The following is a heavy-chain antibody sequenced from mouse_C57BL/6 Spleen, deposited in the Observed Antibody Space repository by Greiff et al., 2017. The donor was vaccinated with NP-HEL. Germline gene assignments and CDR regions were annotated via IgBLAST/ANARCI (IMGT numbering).Heavy chain of an antibody. V-gene: IGHV14-4*01. Sequence: EVQLQQSGAELVRPGASVKLSCTASGFNIKDDYMHWVKQRPEQGLEWIGWIDPENGDTEYASKFQGKATITADTSSNTAYLQLSSLTSEDTAVYYCTTWGSSYHWGQGTTLTVSS. CDR2: IDPENGDT. J-gene: IGHJ2*01. D-gene: IGHD1-1*01. CDR3: TTWGSSYH. CDR1: GFNIKDDY.